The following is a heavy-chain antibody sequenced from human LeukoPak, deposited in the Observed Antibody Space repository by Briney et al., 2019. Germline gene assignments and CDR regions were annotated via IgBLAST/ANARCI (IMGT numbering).Heavy chain of an antibody. D-gene: IGHD3-22*01. J-gene: IGHJ4*02. CDR1: GFTFSDHY. Sequence: GGSLRLSCAASGFTFSDHYMDWVRQAPGKGLEWVSYISSSGSTIYYADSVKGRFTISRDNAKNSLYLQMNSLRAEDTAVYYCARGALYYYDSSGYVDYWGQGTLVTVSS. V-gene: IGHV3-11*04. CDR3: ARGALYYYDSSGYVDY. CDR2: ISSSGSTI.